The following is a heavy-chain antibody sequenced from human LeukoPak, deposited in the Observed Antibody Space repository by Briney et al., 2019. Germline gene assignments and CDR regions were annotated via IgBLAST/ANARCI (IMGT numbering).Heavy chain of an antibody. J-gene: IGHJ3*02. CDR1: GGSISSYY. D-gene: IGHD4-17*01. CDR2: IYYSGST. CDR3: ARLRTTVDAFDI. Sequence: SETLSLTCTVSGGSISSYYWSWIRQPPGKGLEWIGYIYYSGSTNYNPSLKSRVTISVDTSKNQFSLKLSSVTAADTAVYYCARLRTTVDAFDIWGQGTMVTVSS. V-gene: IGHV4-59*08.